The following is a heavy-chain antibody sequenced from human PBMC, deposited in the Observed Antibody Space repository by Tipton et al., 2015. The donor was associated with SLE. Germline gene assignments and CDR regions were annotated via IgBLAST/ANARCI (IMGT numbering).Heavy chain of an antibody. D-gene: IGHD7-27*01. V-gene: IGHV3-9*01. CDR2: ISWNSGSI. J-gene: IGHJ4*02. Sequence: SLRLSCAASGFTFDVYAMHWVRQAPGKGLEWVSGISWNSGSIGYADSVKGRFTISRDNAKNSLYLQMNSLRAEDTALYYCAGALGYYFDYWGQGTLVTVSS. CDR3: AGALGYYFDY. CDR1: GFTFDVYA.